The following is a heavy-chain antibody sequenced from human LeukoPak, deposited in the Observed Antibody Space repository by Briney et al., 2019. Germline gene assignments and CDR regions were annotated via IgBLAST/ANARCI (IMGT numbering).Heavy chain of an antibody. CDR3: ARDGRPLDY. CDR2: IKQDGGEK. V-gene: IGHV3-7*03. CDR1: EFTFNGYG. J-gene: IGHJ4*02. Sequence: GGSLRLSCVASEFTFNGYGMHWVRQAPGKGLEWVANIKQDGGEKYYVDSVKGRFTISRDNAKNSLYLQMNSLRVEDTAVYYCARDGRPLDYWGQGTLVTVSS.